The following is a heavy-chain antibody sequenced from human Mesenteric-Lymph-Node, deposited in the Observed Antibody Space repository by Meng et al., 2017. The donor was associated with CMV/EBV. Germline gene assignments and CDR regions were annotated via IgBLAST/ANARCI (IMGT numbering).Heavy chain of an antibody. CDR3: ARDRQEVTYYDFWSGYYGAYYGMDV. D-gene: IGHD3-3*01. CDR1: GYTFTSYD. V-gene: IGHV1-2*02. J-gene: IGHJ6*02. CDR2: INPNSGGT. Sequence: ASVKVSCKASGYTFTSYDINWVRQATGQGLEWMGWINPNSGGTNYAQKFQGRVTMTRDTSISTAYMELSRLRSDDTAVYYCARDRQEVTYYDFWSGYYGAYYGMDVWGQGTTVTVSS.